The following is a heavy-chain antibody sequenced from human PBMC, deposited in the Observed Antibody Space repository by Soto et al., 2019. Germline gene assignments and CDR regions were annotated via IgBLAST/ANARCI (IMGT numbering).Heavy chain of an antibody. D-gene: IGHD6-13*01. Sequence: QVQLVESGGGVLQPGRSLTIFCTASGFTFKHNAMHWIRQAPAKGLEWVADISFDGSTKNYADSVKGRFTISRDNSKNTLSLQMRALKGEDTATYYCAREGIAESGPNFYDFWGQGTLVAVSS. CDR1: GFTFKHNA. J-gene: IGHJ4*02. CDR3: AREGIAESGPNFYDF. CDR2: ISFDGSTK. V-gene: IGHV3-30-3*01.